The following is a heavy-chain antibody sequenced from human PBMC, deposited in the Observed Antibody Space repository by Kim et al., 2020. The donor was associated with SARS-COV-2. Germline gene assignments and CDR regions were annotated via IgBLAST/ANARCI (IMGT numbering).Heavy chain of an antibody. J-gene: IGHJ4*02. CDR1: GDSVSSNSAA. CDR2: TYYRSKWYN. Sequence: SQTLSLTCAISGDSVSSNSAAWNWLRQSPSRGLEWLGRTYYRSKWYNDYAVSVKSRITINPDTSKNQFSLQLNSVTPEDTAVYYCASESVAGTWYFDYWGQGTLVTVSS. CDR3: ASESVAGTWYFDY. D-gene: IGHD6-19*01. V-gene: IGHV6-1*01.